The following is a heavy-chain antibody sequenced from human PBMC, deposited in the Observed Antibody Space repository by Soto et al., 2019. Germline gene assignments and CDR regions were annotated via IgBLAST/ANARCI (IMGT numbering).Heavy chain of an antibody. V-gene: IGHV3-23*01. D-gene: IGHD6-19*01. CDR2: ISGSGGST. CDR1: GFTFSSLA. Sequence: GGSLRLSCAASGFTFSSLAMSWVRQAPGKGLECVSAISGSGGSTYYADSVEGRFTISRDISKNTLYLQMDSLRAEDTALYYCAKDRYSTGWYYIDYWGQGTLVTVSS. J-gene: IGHJ4*02. CDR3: AKDRYSTGWYYIDY.